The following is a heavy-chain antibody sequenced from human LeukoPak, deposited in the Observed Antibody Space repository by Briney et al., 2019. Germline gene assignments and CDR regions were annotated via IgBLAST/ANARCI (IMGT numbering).Heavy chain of an antibody. Sequence: GGSLRLSCAASGFTVSRNYMSWVRQAPGKGLEWVSAFYSGGTTYYADSVEGRFTISRDNSKNTLYLQMNSLRAEDTAVYYCARDLDYGGMDAFDIWGQGTMVTVSS. CDR2: FYSGGTT. D-gene: IGHD4-23*01. V-gene: IGHV3-66*01. J-gene: IGHJ3*02. CDR1: GFTVSRNY. CDR3: ARDLDYGGMDAFDI.